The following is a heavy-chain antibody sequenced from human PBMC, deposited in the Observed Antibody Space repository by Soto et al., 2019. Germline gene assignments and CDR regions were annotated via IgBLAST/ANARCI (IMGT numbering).Heavy chain of an antibody. V-gene: IGHV4-39*01. CDR3: ARRPRIMITFGGVMDAFDI. D-gene: IGHD3-16*01. J-gene: IGHJ3*02. CDR1: GGSISSSSYY. CDR2: IYYSGST. Sequence: SETLSLTCTVSGGSISSSSYYWGWIRQPPGKGLEWIGSIYYSGSTYYNPSLKSRVTISVDTSKNQFSLKLSSVTAADTAVYYCARRPRIMITFGGVMDAFDIWGQGTMVTVSS.